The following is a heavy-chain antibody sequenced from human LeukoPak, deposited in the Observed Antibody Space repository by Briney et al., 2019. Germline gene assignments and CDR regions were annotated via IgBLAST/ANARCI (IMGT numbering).Heavy chain of an antibody. CDR3: ARVHYDFWSGYYSLRDYYYMDV. Sequence: KPSETLSLTCTVSGGSISSGSYYWSWIRQPAGKGLEWIGRIYTSGSTNYNPSLKSRVTISVDTSKNQFSLKLSSVTAADTAVYYCARVHYDFWSGYYSLRDYYYMDVWGKGTTVTVSS. CDR2: IYTSGST. D-gene: IGHD3-3*01. V-gene: IGHV4-61*02. J-gene: IGHJ6*03. CDR1: GGSISSGSYY.